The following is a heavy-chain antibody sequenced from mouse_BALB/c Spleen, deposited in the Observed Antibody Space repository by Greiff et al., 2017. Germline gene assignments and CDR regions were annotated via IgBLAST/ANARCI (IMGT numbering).Heavy chain of an antibody. V-gene: IGHV1S56*01. Sequence: QVQLQQSGPELVKPGASVRISCKASGYTFTSYYIHWVKQRPGQGLEWIGWIYPGNVNTKYNEKFKGKATLTADKSSSTAYMQLSSLTSEDSAVYCCARSGGSGFFDYWGQGTTLTVSS. CDR2: IYPGNVNT. CDR3: ARSGGSGFFDY. CDR1: GYTFTSYY. J-gene: IGHJ2*01. D-gene: IGHD3-1*01.